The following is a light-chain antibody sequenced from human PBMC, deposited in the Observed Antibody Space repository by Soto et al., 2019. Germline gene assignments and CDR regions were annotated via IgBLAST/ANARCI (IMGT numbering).Light chain of an antibody. V-gene: IGKV3-20*01. CDR1: QTVGNNY. Sequence: IVLTQSPGTLSLSPGERATLSCRASQTVGNNYVNWYQQRPGQAPRLLIYGASIRATGLPDRFSGSGSGTDFNRTIARLEPEDFAVYYCQQSAISPRTFGQGTRVEI. J-gene: IGKJ1*01. CDR2: GAS. CDR3: QQSAISPRT.